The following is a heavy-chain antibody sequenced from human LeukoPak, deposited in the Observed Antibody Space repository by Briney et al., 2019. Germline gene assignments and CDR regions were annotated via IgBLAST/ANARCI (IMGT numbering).Heavy chain of an antibody. J-gene: IGHJ4*02. CDR3: ARPYCSGGSCHRLFDY. CDR2: INSDGSST. V-gene: IGHV3-74*01. D-gene: IGHD2-15*01. CDR1: GFTFSSYW. Sequence: GRSLRLSCAASGFTFSSYWMHWVRQAPGKGLVWVSRINSDGSSTSYADSVKGRFTISRDNAKNTLYLQMNSLRAEDTAVYYCARPYCSGGSCHRLFDYWGQGTLVTVSS.